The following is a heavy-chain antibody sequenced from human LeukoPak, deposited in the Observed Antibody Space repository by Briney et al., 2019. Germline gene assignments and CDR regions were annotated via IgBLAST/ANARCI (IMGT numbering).Heavy chain of an antibody. Sequence: PGRCLRLSYAASGFILRSYGMHGVRHAPPRGLEWVAVIWYDGSNKYYTDSAKGRFTISKDNSNNTLYLQMNSLRVEDTAVYYCARGHVRGYSYGFGYWGRGSVVTVS. J-gene: IGHJ4*02. CDR2: IWYDGSNK. CDR3: ARGHVRGYSYGFGY. V-gene: IGHV3-33*08. CDR1: GFILRSYG. D-gene: IGHD5-18*01.